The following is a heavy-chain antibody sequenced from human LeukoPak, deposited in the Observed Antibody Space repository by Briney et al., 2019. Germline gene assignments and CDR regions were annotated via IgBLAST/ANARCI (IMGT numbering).Heavy chain of an antibody. V-gene: IGHV4-30-4*01. J-gene: IGHJ6*02. CDR3: ARGPYSPIWQLVLRSARYYYGMDV. CDR2: IYHSGGP. D-gene: IGHD6-6*01. Sequence: PSETLSLTCTVSGGFISSDGYYWSWIRQPPGKGLEWIGNIYHSGGPYYNPSLKSRVVMSVDTSKNQFSLRMNSVTAADTAVYYCARGPYSPIWQLVLRSARYYYGMDVWGQGTTVTVSS. CDR1: GGFISSDGYY.